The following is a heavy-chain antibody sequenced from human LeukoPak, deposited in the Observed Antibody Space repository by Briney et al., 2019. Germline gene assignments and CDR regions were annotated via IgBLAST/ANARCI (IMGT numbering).Heavy chain of an antibody. V-gene: IGHV3-23*01. J-gene: IGHJ4*02. CDR3: TKRIKGDPDTAIAIDY. CDR1: GFTFSSYA. CDR2: ISGSGGST. Sequence: GGSLRLSCAASGFTFSSYAMSWVRQAPGKGLEWVSAISGSGGSTYYADSVKGRFTISRDNSKNTLYLQMNSLRAEDTAVYYCTKRIKGDPDTAIAIDYWGQGTLVTVSS. D-gene: IGHD5-18*01.